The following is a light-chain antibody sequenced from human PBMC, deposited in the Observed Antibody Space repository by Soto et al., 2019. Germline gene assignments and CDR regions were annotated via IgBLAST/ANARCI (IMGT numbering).Light chain of an antibody. CDR1: QSVYNN. CDR2: GAS. CDR3: QQNSHWPLT. Sequence: EIVMTQSPATLSVSPGDRATLSCRATQSVYNNLAWYQQKPGQASRLLIYGASTRAAGIPDRFSGSGSGTEFTLTIANLQSEDLAIYYCQQNSHWPLTFGGGTKVEI. V-gene: IGKV3-15*01. J-gene: IGKJ4*01.